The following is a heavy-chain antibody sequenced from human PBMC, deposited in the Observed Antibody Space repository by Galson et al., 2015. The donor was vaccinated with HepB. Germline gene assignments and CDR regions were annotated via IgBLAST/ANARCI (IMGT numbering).Heavy chain of an antibody. CDR3: ARDYSTVATGDP. D-gene: IGHD4-23*01. CDR2: IIPIFGIA. J-gene: IGHJ5*02. Sequence: SCKASGGTFSSYAISWVRQAPGQGLEWMGGIIPIFGIANYAQKFQGRVTITADESTSTAYMELSSLRSEDTAVYYCARDYSTVATGDPWGQGTLVTVSS. V-gene: IGHV1-69*01. CDR1: GGTFSSYA.